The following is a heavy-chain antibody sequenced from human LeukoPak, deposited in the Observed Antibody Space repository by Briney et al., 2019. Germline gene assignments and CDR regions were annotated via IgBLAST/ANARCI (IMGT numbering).Heavy chain of an antibody. CDR1: GFTFSSYA. CDR3: ANEGEVATIGAFDI. CDR2: ISGSGSGGST. V-gene: IGHV3-23*01. D-gene: IGHD5-12*01. Sequence: GGSLRLSCAASGFTFSSYAMSWVRQAPGKGLERVSGISGSGSGGSTYYADSVKGRFTISRDNSKNTLYLQMNSLRAEDTAVYYCANEGEVATIGAFDIWGQGTMVTVSS. J-gene: IGHJ3*02.